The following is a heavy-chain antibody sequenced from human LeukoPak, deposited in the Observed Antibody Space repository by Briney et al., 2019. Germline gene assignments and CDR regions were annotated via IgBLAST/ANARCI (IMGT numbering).Heavy chain of an antibody. CDR2: ISYDGSNK. J-gene: IGHJ4*02. D-gene: IGHD5-18*01. CDR3: AKGYSYGFDY. Sequence: GGSLRLSCAASGFTFSTYGMQWVRQAPGKGLEWVAVISYDGSNKYYADSVKGRFTISRDNSKNTLYLQMNSLRAEDTAVYYCAKGYSYGFDYWGQGTLVTVSS. V-gene: IGHV3-30*18. CDR1: GFTFSTYG.